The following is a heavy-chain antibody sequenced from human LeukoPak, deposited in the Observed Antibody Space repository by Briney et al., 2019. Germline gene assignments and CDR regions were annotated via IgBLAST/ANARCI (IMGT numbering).Heavy chain of an antibody. CDR3: ATYDIVVVVAERAFDY. CDR2: ISYDGSNK. J-gene: IGHJ4*02. CDR1: GFTFSSYG. D-gene: IGHD2-15*01. Sequence: GGSLRLSCAASGFTFSSYGMHWVRQAPGKGLEWVAVISYDGSNKYYADSVKGRFTISRDNSKNTLYLQMNSVRAEDTAVYYCATYDIVVVVAERAFDYWGQGTLVTVSS. V-gene: IGHV3-30*03.